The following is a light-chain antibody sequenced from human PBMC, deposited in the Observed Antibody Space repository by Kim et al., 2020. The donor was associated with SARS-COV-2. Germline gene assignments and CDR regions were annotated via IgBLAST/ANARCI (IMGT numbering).Light chain of an antibody. J-gene: IGLJ3*02. Sequence: QSVLTQPPSVSAAPGQKVTISCSGTTSSIGSNFVSWYQQVPGTAPKLLIYDNDKRPSGIPDRFSGSKSGTSATLGITGLQTGDEAHYFCGVWDSRLSASWVFGGGTKLTVL. CDR1: TSSIGSNF. CDR2: DND. V-gene: IGLV1-51*01. CDR3: GVWDSRLSASWV.